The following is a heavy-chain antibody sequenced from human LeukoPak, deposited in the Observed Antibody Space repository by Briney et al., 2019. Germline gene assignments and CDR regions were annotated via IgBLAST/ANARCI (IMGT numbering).Heavy chain of an antibody. CDR3: ARDMIARALGSFDI. CDR1: GFTFSSYS. D-gene: IGHD2-21*01. J-gene: IGHJ3*02. V-gene: IGHV3-21*01. CDR2: ISSSSSYI. Sequence: GGSLRLSCAASGFTFSSYSMNWVRQAPGKGLECVSSISSSSSYIYYADSVKGRITISRDNAKNSLYLQMNSLRCEDTAVYYCARDMIARALGSFDIWGQGTMVTVSS.